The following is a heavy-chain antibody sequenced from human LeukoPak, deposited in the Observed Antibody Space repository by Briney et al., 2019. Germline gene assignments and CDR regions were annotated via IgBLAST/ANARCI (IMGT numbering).Heavy chain of an antibody. J-gene: IGHJ3*02. CDR2: INPNSGGT. D-gene: IGHD6-19*01. CDR1: GYTFTGYY. Sequence: ASVKVSCKASGYTFTGYYMHWVRQAPGQGLEWMGRINPNSGGTNYAQKFQGRVTMTRDTSINTAYMELSRLRSDDTAVYYCARGPRLNSSGWYYGAFDIWGQGTMVTVSS. CDR3: ARGPRLNSSGWYYGAFDI. V-gene: IGHV1-2*06.